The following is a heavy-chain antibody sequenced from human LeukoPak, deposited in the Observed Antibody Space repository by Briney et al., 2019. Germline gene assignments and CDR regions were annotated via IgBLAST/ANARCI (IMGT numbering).Heavy chain of an antibody. V-gene: IGHV4-34*01. D-gene: IGHD3-10*01. CDR1: GGSFSGYY. Sequence: KASETLSLTCAVYGGSFSGYYWSWIRQPPGKGLEWIGEINHSGSTNYNPSLKSRVTISVDTSKNQFSLKLSSVTAADTAVYYCARRRGSGSYSPFYYYYYGMDVWGQGTTVTVSS. J-gene: IGHJ6*02. CDR3: ARRRGSGSYSPFYYYYYGMDV. CDR2: INHSGST.